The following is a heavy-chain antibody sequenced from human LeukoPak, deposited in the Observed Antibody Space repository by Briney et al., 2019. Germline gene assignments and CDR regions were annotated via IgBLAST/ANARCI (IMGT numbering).Heavy chain of an antibody. J-gene: IGHJ4*02. D-gene: IGHD3-10*01. CDR3: AKDIGGSYYYGSGSYGIDH. Sequence: GRSLRLSCAASGFTFDEFAVHWVRQVPGKGLEWASGISWNSGSIDYADSVKGRFTISRDNAKKVLYLHMNSLRAEDTALYYCAKDIGGSYYYGSGSYGIDHWGQGTLVTASS. CDR1: GFTFDEFA. V-gene: IGHV3-9*01. CDR2: ISWNSGSI.